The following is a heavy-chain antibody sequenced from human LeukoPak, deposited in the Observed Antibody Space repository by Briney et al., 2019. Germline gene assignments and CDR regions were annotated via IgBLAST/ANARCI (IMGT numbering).Heavy chain of an antibody. D-gene: IGHD3-22*01. CDR3: ASGDSSGYYRSFDI. CDR2: IIPIFGTT. Sequence: SVKVSCKASGGTFSSNAISWVRQAPGQGLEWMGGIIPIFGTTNYAQKFQGRVTITTDESTSTAYMELSSLRSEDTAVYYCASGDSSGYYRSFDIWGQGTMVTVSS. J-gene: IGHJ3*02. CDR1: GGTFSSNA. V-gene: IGHV1-69*05.